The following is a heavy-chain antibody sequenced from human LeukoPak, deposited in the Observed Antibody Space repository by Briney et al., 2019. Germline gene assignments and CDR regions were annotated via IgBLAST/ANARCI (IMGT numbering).Heavy chain of an antibody. CDR1: GFTFSSYE. CDR2: ISSSGSTI. CDR3: ARDLQGGLYLDY. V-gene: IGHV3-48*03. Sequence: PGGSLRLSCAASGFTFSSYEMNWVRQAPGKGLEWVSYISSSGSTIYYADSVKGRFTISRDNAKNSLYLQMNSLRAEDTAVYHCARDLQGGLYLDYWGQGTLVTVSS. D-gene: IGHD2/OR15-2a*01. J-gene: IGHJ4*02.